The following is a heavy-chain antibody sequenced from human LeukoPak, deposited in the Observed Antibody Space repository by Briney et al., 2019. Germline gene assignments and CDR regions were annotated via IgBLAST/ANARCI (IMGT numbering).Heavy chain of an antibody. CDR2: MSSSSSYI. D-gene: IGHD2/OR15-2a*01. J-gene: IGHJ4*02. CDR1: GFIFGNFA. V-gene: IGHV3-21*01. Sequence: GGSLRLSCAASGFIFGNFAMSWVRQAPGKGLEWVSFMSSSSSYIQYADSVKGRFTISRDNAKNSLFLQMNSLRAEDTAVYYCATIEGSGPGYWGQGTLVTVSS. CDR3: ATIEGSGPGY.